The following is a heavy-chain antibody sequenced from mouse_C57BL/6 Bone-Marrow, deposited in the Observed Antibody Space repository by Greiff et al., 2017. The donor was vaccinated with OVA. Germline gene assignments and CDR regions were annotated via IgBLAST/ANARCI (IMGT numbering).Heavy chain of an antibody. D-gene: IGHD1-1*01. J-gene: IGHJ3*01. CDR3: ARQGYGSSWGFAY. CDR2: ISSGSSTI. CDR1: GFTFSDYG. Sequence: SGGGLVKPGGSLKLSCAASGFTFSDYGMHWVRQAPEKGLEWVAYISSGSSTIYYADTVKGRFTISRDNAKNTLFLQMTSLRSEDTAMYYCARQGYGSSWGFAYWGQGTLVTVSA. V-gene: IGHV5-17*01.